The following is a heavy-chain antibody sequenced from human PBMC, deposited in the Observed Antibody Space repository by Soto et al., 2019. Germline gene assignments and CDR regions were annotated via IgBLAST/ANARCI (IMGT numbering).Heavy chain of an antibody. CDR2: MNPNSGNT. V-gene: IGHV1-8*01. CDR3: ARGAEVRGVIYYYYYYMDV. D-gene: IGHD3-10*01. Sequence: ASVKVSCKASGYTFTSYDINWVRQATGQGLEWMGWMNPNSGNTGYAQKFQGRVTMIRNSSISTAYMELSSLRSEDTAVYYCARGAEVRGVIYYYYYYMDVWGKGTTVTVSS. J-gene: IGHJ6*03. CDR1: GYTFTSYD.